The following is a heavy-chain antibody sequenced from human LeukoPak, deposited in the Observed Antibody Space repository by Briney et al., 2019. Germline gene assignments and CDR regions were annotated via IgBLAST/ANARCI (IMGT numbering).Heavy chain of an antibody. CDR3: ARCPVDGSDSSGRRWFDP. D-gene: IGHD3-22*01. V-gene: IGHV4-61*02. CDR1: GGSIGSGGYY. Sequence: SETLSLTCTVSGGSIGSGGYYWSWIRQHPGKGLEWIGRIYTSGTTNYNPSLRSRVTMSVDTSKNQFSLKVSSVTAADTAVYYCARCPVDGSDSSGRRWFDPWGQGTLVTVSS. J-gene: IGHJ5*02. CDR2: IYTSGTT.